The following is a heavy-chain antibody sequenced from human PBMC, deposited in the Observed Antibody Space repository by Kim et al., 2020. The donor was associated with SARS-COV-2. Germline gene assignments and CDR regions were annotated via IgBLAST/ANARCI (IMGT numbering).Heavy chain of an antibody. Sequence: NDYAVSVKSRITINPDTSKNQFSLQLNSVTPEDTAVYYCAKIAAAYGMDVWGQGTTVTVSS. D-gene: IGHD6-13*01. V-gene: IGHV6-1*01. CDR3: AKIAAAYGMDV. CDR2: N. J-gene: IGHJ6*02.